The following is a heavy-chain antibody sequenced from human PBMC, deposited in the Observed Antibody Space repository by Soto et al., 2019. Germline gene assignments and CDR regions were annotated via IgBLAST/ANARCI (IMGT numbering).Heavy chain of an antibody. D-gene: IGHD3-10*01. CDR2: INEDGVTT. CDR3: VRDRGCESSQVLPCFEV. J-gene: IGHJ3*01. CDR1: GFMFSMYW. V-gene: IGHV3-74*03. Sequence: PGGSLRLSCEASGFMFSMYWMHWVRQVPGKWPVWVSRINEDGVTTTYADSVKGRFTISRDNDKNTLFLYVGSLTMEDTAVYYCVRDRGCESSQVLPCFEVWGHGXMVTV.